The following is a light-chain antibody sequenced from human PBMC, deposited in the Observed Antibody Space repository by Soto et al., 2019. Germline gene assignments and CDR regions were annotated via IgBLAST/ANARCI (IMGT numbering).Light chain of an antibody. CDR2: EVS. J-gene: IGLJ1*01. V-gene: IGLV2-14*01. Sequence: QSALTQPASVSGSPGQSVTISCTGTSSDVGAYNLVSWHQQYPGKAPKLMIYEVSNRPSGVSNRFSGSKSGNTASLTISGLQAEDEADYYCCTSYEGGGKYVFGTGTKVTVL. CDR1: SSDVGAYNL. CDR3: TSYEGGGKYV.